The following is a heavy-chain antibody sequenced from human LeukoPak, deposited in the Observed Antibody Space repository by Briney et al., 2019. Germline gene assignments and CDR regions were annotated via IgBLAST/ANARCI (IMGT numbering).Heavy chain of an antibody. J-gene: IGHJ4*02. Sequence: KPSQTLSLTCTVSGGSITSAYWSWIRQPAGKGLEYIGRIYTSGSTNYNPSLKSRVTMSVDTSKNHFSLKLSSVTAADTALYYCAGSRYCSGGTCYATFDYWGQGTLVTVSS. D-gene: IGHD2-15*01. CDR1: GGSITSAY. CDR3: AGSRYCSGGTCYATFDY. V-gene: IGHV4-4*07. CDR2: IYTSGST.